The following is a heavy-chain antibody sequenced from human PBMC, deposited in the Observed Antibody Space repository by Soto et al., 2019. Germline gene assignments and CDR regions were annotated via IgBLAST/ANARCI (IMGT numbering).Heavy chain of an antibody. D-gene: IGHD5-18*01. J-gene: IGHJ3*02. CDR1: GFTFSSYS. Sequence: PGGSLRLSCAASGFTFSSYSMNWVRQAPGKGLEWVSSISSSSSYIYYADSVKGRFTISRDNAKNSLYLQMNSLRAEDTAVYYCARDMNVDTAMDDAFDIWGQGTMVTVSS. CDR3: ARDMNVDTAMDDAFDI. CDR2: ISSSSSYI. V-gene: IGHV3-21*01.